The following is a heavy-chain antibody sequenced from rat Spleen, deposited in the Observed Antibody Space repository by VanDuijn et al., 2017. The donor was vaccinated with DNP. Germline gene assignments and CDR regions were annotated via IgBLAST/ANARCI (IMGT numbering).Heavy chain of an antibody. CDR3: ARLYDD. CDR2: ISHDGSST. V-gene: IGHV5-22*01. D-gene: IGHD1-2*01. CDR1: GFTFSDYY. Sequence: EVRLVESGGGLVQPGRSLKLSCAASGFTFSDYYMAWVRQAPTKGLEWVASISHDGSSTYYRDSVKGRFTISRDNAISTLYLQMNSLRSEDMATYYCARLYDDWGQGVMVTVSS. J-gene: IGHJ2*01.